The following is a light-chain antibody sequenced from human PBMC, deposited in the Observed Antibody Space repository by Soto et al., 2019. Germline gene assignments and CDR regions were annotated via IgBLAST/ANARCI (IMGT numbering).Light chain of an antibody. Sequence: DIQMTQSPSSVSASVGDRVTITCRASQGINSWLAWYQHKPGKAPKLLISAASSLQSGVHSRFSGSGSGTDFTLTINNLQPEDFATYYCQQANSFPLTFGPGTKVD. J-gene: IGKJ3*01. V-gene: IGKV1-12*01. CDR2: AAS. CDR3: QQANSFPLT. CDR1: QGINSW.